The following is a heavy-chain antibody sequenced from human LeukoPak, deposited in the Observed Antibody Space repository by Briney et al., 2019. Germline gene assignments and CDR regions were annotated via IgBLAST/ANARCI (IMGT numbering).Heavy chain of an antibody. CDR1: GGSISSYY. J-gene: IGHJ4*02. CDR2: IYYTGST. D-gene: IGHD3-3*01. V-gene: IGHV4-59*01. Sequence: PSETLSLTCTVSGGSISSYYWSWIRQPPGKGLEWIGYIYYTGSTNYNPSLKSRVTISVDTSKNQFSLKLSSVTAADTAVYYCARGGVDFWSGYYSNDFDYWGQGTLVTVSS. CDR3: ARGGVDFWSGYYSNDFDY.